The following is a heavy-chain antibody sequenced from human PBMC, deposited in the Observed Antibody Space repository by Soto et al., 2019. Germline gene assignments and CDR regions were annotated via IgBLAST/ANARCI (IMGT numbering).Heavy chain of an antibody. CDR1: AFTFSSYA. CDR3: AKGRRHFGVVIIGLFDY. V-gene: IGHV3-23*01. CDR2: ISGSGGST. J-gene: IGHJ4*02. Sequence: VQLLESGGGLVQPGGSLRLSCAASAFTFSSYAMSWVRQAPGKGLEWVSAISGSGGSTYYADSVKGRFTISRDNSKNTLYLQMNSLRAEDTAVYYCAKGRRHFGVVIIGLFDYWGQGTLVTVSS. D-gene: IGHD3-3*01.